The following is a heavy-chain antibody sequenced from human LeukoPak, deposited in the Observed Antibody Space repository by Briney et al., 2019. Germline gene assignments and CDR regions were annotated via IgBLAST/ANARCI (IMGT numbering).Heavy chain of an antibody. V-gene: IGHV1-46*01. J-gene: IGHJ3*02. CDR1: GYTFTSYY. Sequence: ASVKVSCKASGYTFTSYYMHWVRQAPGQGLEWMGIINPSGGSTSYAQKCQGRVTMTRDTSTSTVYMELSSLRSEDTAVYYCARSYGDLDAFDIWGQGTMVTVSS. CDR2: INPSGGST. CDR3: ARSYGDLDAFDI. D-gene: IGHD5-18*01.